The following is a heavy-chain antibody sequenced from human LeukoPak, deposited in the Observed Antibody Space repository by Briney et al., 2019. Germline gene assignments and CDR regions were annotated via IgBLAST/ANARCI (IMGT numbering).Heavy chain of an antibody. V-gene: IGHV4-39*01. CDR2: INHSGST. Sequence: SETLSLTCTVSGGSISSSSYYWGWIRQPPGKGLEWIGEINHSGSTNYNPSLKSRVTISVDTSKNQFSLKLSSVTAADTAVYYCARHETYYDYVWGSYRTNWFDPWGQGILVTVSS. J-gene: IGHJ5*02. CDR3: ARHETYYDYVWGSYRTNWFDP. CDR1: GGSISSSSYY. D-gene: IGHD3-16*02.